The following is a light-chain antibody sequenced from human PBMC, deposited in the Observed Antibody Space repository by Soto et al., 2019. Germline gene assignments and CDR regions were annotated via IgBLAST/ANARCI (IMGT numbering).Light chain of an antibody. J-gene: IGLJ3*02. CDR3: SSYAGSNNRV. V-gene: IGLV2-8*01. Sequence: QSALTQPPSASGSPGQSVTISCTGTSSDVGGHNFVSWYQQHPGKAPKLVIYEVIKRPSGVPDRFSGSKSGNTASLTVSGLKAEDEADYYCSSYAGSNNRVFGGGTKLTVL. CDR2: EVI. CDR1: SSDVGGHNF.